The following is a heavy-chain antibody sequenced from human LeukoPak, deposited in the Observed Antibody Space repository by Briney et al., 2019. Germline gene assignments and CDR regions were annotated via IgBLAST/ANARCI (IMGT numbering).Heavy chain of an antibody. CDR3: AKLVSTTQMGDY. CDR2: ISGGGAGT. CDR1: AFKFSSYA. V-gene: IGHV3-23*01. J-gene: IGHJ4*02. Sequence: GGSLILSCAASAFKFSSYAMNWVRQAPGKGLEWVAGISGGGAGTYYVDSVKGRFTISRDNSKNTLYLQMNSLGAGDTAVYYCAKLVSTTQMGDYWGQGTPVTVSS. D-gene: IGHD2/OR15-2a*01.